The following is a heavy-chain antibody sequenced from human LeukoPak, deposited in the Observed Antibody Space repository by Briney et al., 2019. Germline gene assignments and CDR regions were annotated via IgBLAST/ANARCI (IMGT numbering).Heavy chain of an antibody. CDR3: ARQLLDYGGNPFDY. CDR1: GGSISSYY. Sequence: SETLSLTCTVSGGSISSYYWSWIRQPPGKGLEWIAYINYSGSTNYNPSLKSRVTISVDTSKNQFSLKLSSVTAADTAVYYCARQLLDYGGNPFDYWGQGTLVTVSS. D-gene: IGHD4-23*01. CDR2: INYSGST. J-gene: IGHJ4*02. V-gene: IGHV4-59*08.